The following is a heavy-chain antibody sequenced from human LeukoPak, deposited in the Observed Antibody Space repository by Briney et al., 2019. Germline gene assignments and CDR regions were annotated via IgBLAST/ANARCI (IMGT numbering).Heavy chain of an antibody. CDR1: GFTFSSYS. Sequence: GGSLRLSCAASGFTFSSYSMNWVRQAPGKGLEWVSSISSSSSYIYYADSVKGRFTISRDNAKNSLYLQINSLRAEDTAVYYCARDRCPSVKYVYYNWDVWGQGTTVTVSS. D-gene: IGHD5-24*01. CDR3: ARDRCPSVKYVYYNWDV. J-gene: IGHJ6*02. CDR2: ISSSSSYI. V-gene: IGHV3-21*01.